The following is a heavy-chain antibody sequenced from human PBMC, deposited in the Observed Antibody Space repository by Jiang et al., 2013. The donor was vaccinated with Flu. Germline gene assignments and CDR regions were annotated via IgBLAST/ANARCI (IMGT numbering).Heavy chain of an antibody. CDR1: GGSISSYY. D-gene: IGHD3-22*01. V-gene: IGHV4-59*08. CDR3: ARQPPYDSSGGGFDY. Sequence: PGLVKPSETLSLTCTVSGGSISSYYWSWIRQPPGKGLEWIGYIYYSGSTNYNPSLKSRVTISVDTSKNQFSLKLSSVTAADTAVYYCARQPPYDSSGGGFDYWGQGTLVTVSS. J-gene: IGHJ4*02. CDR2: IYYSGST.